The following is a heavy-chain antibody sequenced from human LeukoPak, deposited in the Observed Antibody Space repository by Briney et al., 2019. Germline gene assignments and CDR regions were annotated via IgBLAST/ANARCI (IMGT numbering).Heavy chain of an antibody. CDR1: GFTFSNYN. J-gene: IGHJ3*01. D-gene: IGHD1-20*01. CDR3: ARAYGKWNDVYFSPFVL. V-gene: IGHV3-21*04. Sequence: PGGSLRLSCAASGFTFSNYNMNWVRQAPGKGLEWVSSITSSSTYIYYADSVKGRFTISRDNAKSSLYLQMNSLRAEDTALYYCARAYGKWNDVYFSPFVLWGQGTIVTVSS. CDR2: ITSSSTYI.